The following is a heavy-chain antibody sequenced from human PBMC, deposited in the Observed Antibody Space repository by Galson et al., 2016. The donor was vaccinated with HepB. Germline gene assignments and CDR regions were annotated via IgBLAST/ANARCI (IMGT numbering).Heavy chain of an antibody. CDR3: ARDGVVVPAAIYYYYYMDV. D-gene: IGHD2-2*01. V-gene: IGHV3-23*01. CDR2: IGGSGGST. CDR1: GFTFSSYA. J-gene: IGHJ6*03. Sequence: SLRLSCAASGFTFSSYAMSWVRQAPGKGLEWVSGIGGSGGSTNYADPVKGRFTISRDNSKNKLYLQMNSLRAEDTAVYYCARDGVVVPAAIYYYYYMDVWGKGTTVTVSS.